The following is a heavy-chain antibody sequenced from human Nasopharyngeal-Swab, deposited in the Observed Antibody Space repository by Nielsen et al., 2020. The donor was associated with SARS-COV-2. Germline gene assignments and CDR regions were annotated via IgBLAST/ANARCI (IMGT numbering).Heavy chain of an antibody. Sequence: GESLKISCAASGFTFSTYAMTWVRQAPGKGLEWVSTIDAGGGNTWYADSVKGRFTISGDNSKSTLYLQMNSLRADDTALYYCADPPFSEYWGQGTLVTVSS. CDR2: IDAGGGNT. J-gene: IGHJ4*02. CDR1: GFTFSTYA. CDR3: ADPPFSEY. V-gene: IGHV3-23*01.